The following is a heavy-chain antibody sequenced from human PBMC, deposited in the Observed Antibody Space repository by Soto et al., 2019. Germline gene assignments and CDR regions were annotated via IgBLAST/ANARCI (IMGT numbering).Heavy chain of an antibody. CDR1: GDSVSSGSYY. D-gene: IGHD1-26*01. CDR2: IYYNANT. J-gene: IGHJ5*02. V-gene: IGHV4-61*01. CDR3: ARIVGATMGWFDP. Sequence: PSETLSLTCTVSGDSVSSGSYYWSWIRQPPGKGLEWIGFIYYNANTKYNPSLKSRVIISVDTSKNQFSLKLRSVTAADTAVYYCARIVGATMGWFDPWDQGTLVTVSS.